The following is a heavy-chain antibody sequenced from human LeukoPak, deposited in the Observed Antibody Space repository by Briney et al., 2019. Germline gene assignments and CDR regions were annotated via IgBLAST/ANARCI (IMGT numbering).Heavy chain of an antibody. CDR2: MSGDETNT. CDR1: GFSGFTFRSYA. V-gene: IGHV3-23*01. Sequence: GGSLRLSCAASGFSGFTFRSYAMSWVRRAPGKGLEWVSSMSGDETNTYYADSVKGRFTISRDNSKNTLFLQMNSLRAEDTAVYYCAREWTRYYDSSGYYRRTGAFDIWGQGTMVTVSS. CDR3: AREWTRYYDSSGYYRRTGAFDI. J-gene: IGHJ3*02. D-gene: IGHD3-22*01.